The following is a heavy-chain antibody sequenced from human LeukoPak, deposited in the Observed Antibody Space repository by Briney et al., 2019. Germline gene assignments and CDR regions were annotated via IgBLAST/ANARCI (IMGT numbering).Heavy chain of an antibody. D-gene: IGHD3-22*01. J-gene: IGHJ4*02. V-gene: IGHV3-49*03. Sequence: GGSLRLSCTASGFTFGDYAMSWFRQAPGKGLEWVGFIRSKAYGGTTEYAASVKGRFTISRDDSKSIAYLQMNSLKTEDTAVYYCTRSNAHFYYDSSGYPLYYFDYWGQGTLVTVSS. CDR3: TRSNAHFYYDSSGYPLYYFDY. CDR2: IRSKAYGGTT. CDR1: GFTFGDYA.